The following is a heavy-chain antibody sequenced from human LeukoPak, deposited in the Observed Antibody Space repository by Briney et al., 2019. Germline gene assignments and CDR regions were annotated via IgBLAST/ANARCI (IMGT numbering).Heavy chain of an antibody. CDR3: ATSADSSGND. CDR1: GFTFSNYW. D-gene: IGHD3-22*01. CDR2: IKGDGSYK. J-gene: IGHJ4*02. Sequence: HPGGSLRPSCAASGFTFSNYWMSWVRQAPGKGLERVANIKGDGSYKYYVDSVKGRFTISRDNAKSSVYLQMNTLRAEDTAVYYCATSADSSGNDWGQGTLVTVSS. V-gene: IGHV3-7*03.